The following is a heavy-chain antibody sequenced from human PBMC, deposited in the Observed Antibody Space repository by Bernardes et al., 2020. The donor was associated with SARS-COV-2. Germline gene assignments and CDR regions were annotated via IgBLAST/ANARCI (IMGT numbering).Heavy chain of an antibody. D-gene: IGHD1-7*01. J-gene: IGHJ4*02. Sequence: SETLSLTCAVSGYSISSDYYWVWIRQPPGKGLDWIASIYHSGSTYHNPSLMSRVIISVDTSKNQFSLKLRSDDTAVYYCARQATVITGTTWGFDYWGQGTLVTVSS. V-gene: IGHV4-38-2*01. CDR2: IYHSGST. CDR1: GYSISSDYY. CDR3: ARQATVITGTTWGFDY.